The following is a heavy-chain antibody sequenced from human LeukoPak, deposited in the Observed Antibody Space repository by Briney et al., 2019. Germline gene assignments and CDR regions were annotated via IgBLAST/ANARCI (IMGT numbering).Heavy chain of an antibody. CDR1: GFTFSSYW. CDR3: ARDKAEYSIFGVVRTIDY. Sequence: GGSLRLSYAASGFTFSSYWMHWVRQAPGKGLVWVSRINSDGSSTSYADSVKGRFTISRDNAKNTLYLQMNSLRAEDTAVYYCARDKAEYSIFGVVRTIDYWGQGTLVTVSS. V-gene: IGHV3-74*01. D-gene: IGHD3-3*01. CDR2: INSDGSST. J-gene: IGHJ4*02.